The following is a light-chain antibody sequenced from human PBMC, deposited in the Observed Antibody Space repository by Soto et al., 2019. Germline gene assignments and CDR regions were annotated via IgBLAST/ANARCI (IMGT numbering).Light chain of an antibody. CDR1: QSVTSSY. J-gene: IGKJ2*01. Sequence: EIVLTQSPGTLSLSPGERATLSCRASQSVTSSYLAWYQQKPGQAPRLLIYGASNRATGIPDRFSGSGSGTDFTLTLSGLEPEDFAVYYCQQDGSSPYTFGQGSKLEIK. CDR2: GAS. V-gene: IGKV3-20*01. CDR3: QQDGSSPYT.